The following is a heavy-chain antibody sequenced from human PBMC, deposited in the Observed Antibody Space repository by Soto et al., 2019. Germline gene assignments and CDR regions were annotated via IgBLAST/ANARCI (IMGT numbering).Heavy chain of an antibody. CDR2: ISAYNGNT. CDR1: GYTFTSYG. CDR3: ARDCSSTSCYHHDAFDI. D-gene: IGHD2-2*01. V-gene: IGHV1-18*01. J-gene: IGHJ3*02. Sequence: GASVKVSCKASGYTFTSYGISWVRQAPGQGLEWMGWISAYNGNTNYAQKLQGRVTMTTDTSTSTAYMELRSLRSDDTAVYYCARDCSSTSCYHHDAFDIWGQGTMVTVSS.